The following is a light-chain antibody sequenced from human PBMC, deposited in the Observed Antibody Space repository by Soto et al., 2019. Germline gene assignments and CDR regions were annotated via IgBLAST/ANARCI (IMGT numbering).Light chain of an antibody. CDR3: QQYHNWPPQYT. Sequence: EIVMTQSPASLSVSPGAGATLSCRASQTIASNLAWYQQKPGQGPRLLIHGASTRAAGVPARFSGSGSGTAFTLSISSLQSADFAVYYCQQYHNWPPQYTFGQGTKLQIK. V-gene: IGKV3-15*01. CDR1: QTIASN. CDR2: GAS. J-gene: IGKJ2*01.